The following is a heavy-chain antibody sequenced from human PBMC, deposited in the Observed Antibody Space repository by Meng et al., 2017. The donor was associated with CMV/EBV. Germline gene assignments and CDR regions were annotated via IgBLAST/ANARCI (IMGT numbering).Heavy chain of an antibody. V-gene: IGHV3-48*03. D-gene: IGHD4-23*01. J-gene: IGHJ6*02. CDR3: ARVGVGGNPGYYYYYYGMDV. Sequence: GESLKISCAASGFTFSSYEMNWVRQAPGKGLEWVSYISSSGSTIYYADSVKGRFTISRDNAKSSLYLQMNSLRAEDTAVYYCARVGVGGNPGYYYYYYGMDVWGQGTTVTVSS. CDR2: ISSSGSTI. CDR1: GFTFSSYE.